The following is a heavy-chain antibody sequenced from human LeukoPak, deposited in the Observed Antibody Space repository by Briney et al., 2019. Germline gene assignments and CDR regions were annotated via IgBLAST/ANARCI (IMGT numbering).Heavy chain of an antibody. Sequence: GASVKVSCKPSGYTFTNYAISWVRQAPGQGLEWMGWISTYNGNANSAQKLQGRVTMTTDTSTSTAYMELRSLRSDDTAVYYCARDAVWGSSAYFADWSEATLVTVSS. V-gene: IGHV1-18*01. D-gene: IGHD3-16*01. CDR3: ARDAVWGSSAYFAD. J-gene: IGHJ4*01. CDR2: ISTYNGNA. CDR1: GYTFTNYA.